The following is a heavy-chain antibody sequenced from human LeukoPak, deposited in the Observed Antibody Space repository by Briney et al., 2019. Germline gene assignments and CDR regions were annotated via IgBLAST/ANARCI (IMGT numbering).Heavy chain of an antibody. V-gene: IGHV4-59*01. D-gene: IGHD4-17*01. J-gene: IGHJ4*02. Sequence: SETLSLTCTISGDSTNTYFWSWIRQPPGKGLEWIGYIYYTGTTNYNPSLKSRVTISVDTSKNQFSLKVSSVTAADTGVYYCASKSTDHGELRFDYWGQGTLVTVSS. CDR3: ASKSTDHGELRFDY. CDR2: IYYTGTT. CDR1: GDSTNTYF.